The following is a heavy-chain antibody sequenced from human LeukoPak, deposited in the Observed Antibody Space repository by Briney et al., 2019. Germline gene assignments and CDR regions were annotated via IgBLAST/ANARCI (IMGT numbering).Heavy chain of an antibody. D-gene: IGHD6-13*01. CDR1: GFTFSSYS. CDR2: ISSSSSYI. CDR3: AREYSSSWYPFDY. V-gene: IGHV3-21*01. J-gene: IGHJ4*02. Sequence: GGSLRLSCVVSGFTFSSYSMSWVRQAPGKGLEWVSSISSSSSYIYYADSLKGRFTISRDNTKNSLYLQMNSLRAEDTAVYYCAREYSSSWYPFDYWGQGTLVTVSS.